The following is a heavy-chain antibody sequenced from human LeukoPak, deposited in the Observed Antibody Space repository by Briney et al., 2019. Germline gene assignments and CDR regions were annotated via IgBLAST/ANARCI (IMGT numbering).Heavy chain of an antibody. J-gene: IGHJ4*02. Sequence: GGSLRLSCAASGFTFRDYYMRWVRQAPGKGLEWVSYISSSGSTIYYADSVKGRFTISRDNAKNSLYLQMNSLRAGDTAEYYCARDPEGFDYWGQGTLVTVSS. CDR1: GFTFRDYY. V-gene: IGHV3-11*04. CDR2: ISSSGSTI. CDR3: ARDPEGFDY.